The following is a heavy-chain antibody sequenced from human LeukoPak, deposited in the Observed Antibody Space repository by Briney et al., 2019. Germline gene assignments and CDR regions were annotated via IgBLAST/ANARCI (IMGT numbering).Heavy chain of an antibody. CDR2: ISATSSTI. Sequence: GGSLRLSCAASGFTLSNYNINWVRQALGKGLEWVSYISATSSTIYYADSVKGRFTISRDNAKNSLYLQMNSLRAEDTAVYYCARAQTGSTYGYRYWGQGTLVTVSS. CDR3: ARAQTGSTYGYRY. CDR1: GFTLSNYN. J-gene: IGHJ4*02. D-gene: IGHD5-18*01. V-gene: IGHV3-48*01.